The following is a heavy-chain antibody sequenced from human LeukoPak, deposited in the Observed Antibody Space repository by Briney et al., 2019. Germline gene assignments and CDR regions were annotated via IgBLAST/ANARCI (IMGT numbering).Heavy chain of an antibody. CDR2: IYYSGST. D-gene: IGHD2-2*01. CDR1: GGSISSSTYY. CDR3: ASTYGSTPFDP. J-gene: IGHJ5*02. V-gene: IGHV4-39*01. Sequence: SETLSLTCTVSGGSISSSTYYWGWIRQPPGKGLEWIGSIYYSGSTYYNPSLKSRVTISVDTSKNQFSLKLSSVTAADTAVYYCASTYGSTPFDPWGQGTLVTVSS.